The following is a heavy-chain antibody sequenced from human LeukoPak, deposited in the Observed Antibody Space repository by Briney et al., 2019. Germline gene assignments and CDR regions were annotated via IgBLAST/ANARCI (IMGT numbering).Heavy chain of an antibody. CDR3: ARAPYYETTGPL. D-gene: IGHD3-22*01. Sequence: GGSLRLSCAASGFTFSDYSINWVRQAPGKGLEWVANIRQDGNEKYYVDSAKGRFTISRDNAKNSLYLQMNSLRAEDTAVYYCARAPYYETTGPLWGQGTLVTVSS. V-gene: IGHV3-7*01. CDR1: GFTFSDYS. J-gene: IGHJ4*02. CDR2: IRQDGNEK.